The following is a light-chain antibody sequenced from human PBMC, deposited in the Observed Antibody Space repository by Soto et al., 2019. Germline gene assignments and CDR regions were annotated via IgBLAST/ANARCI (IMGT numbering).Light chain of an antibody. CDR2: WAS. CDR1: QSVLYSSNSKNY. CDR3: QHYYSTPLT. V-gene: IGKV4-1*01. Sequence: DIVMTQSPDSLAVSLGERATINCKSSQSVLYSSNSKNYLAWYQQKPGQPPKLLIYWASTRESGVPDRFSGSESRTDFTLTISGLQAEDVAVYYCQHYYSTPLTFGGGTKVEI. J-gene: IGKJ4*01.